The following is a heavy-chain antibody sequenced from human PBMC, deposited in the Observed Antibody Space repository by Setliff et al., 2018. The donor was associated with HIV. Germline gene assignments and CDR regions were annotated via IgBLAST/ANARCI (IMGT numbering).Heavy chain of an antibody. Sequence: PSETLSLTCTVSGDSISSDDHYWSWIRQTPGKGLEWIGYIFNTGSTYYKSSLASRLTMSIDTSRNQFSLKLRSVTAADTAVYYCARVAFNPNYCTRDWSPITMVRFDYWGQGTLVTVSS. CDR3: ARVAFNPNYCTRDWSPITMVRFDY. CDR2: IFNTGST. CDR1: GDSISSDDHY. J-gene: IGHJ4*02. D-gene: IGHD3-10*01. V-gene: IGHV4-30-4*08.